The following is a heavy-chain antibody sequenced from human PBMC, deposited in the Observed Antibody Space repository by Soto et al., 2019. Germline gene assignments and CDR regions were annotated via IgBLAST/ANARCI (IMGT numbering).Heavy chain of an antibody. Sequence: SETLSLTCTVSGGSISGYYWSWIRQPPGKGLEWIGYIYYSASTNYNPSLKSRVTISVDTSKNQFSLKLSSVTAADTAVYYCARRHYYASGSYYNYWAQGTLVTVSS. V-gene: IGHV4-59*01. D-gene: IGHD3-10*01. J-gene: IGHJ4*02. CDR2: IYYSAST. CDR1: GGSISGYY. CDR3: ARRHYYASGSYYNY.